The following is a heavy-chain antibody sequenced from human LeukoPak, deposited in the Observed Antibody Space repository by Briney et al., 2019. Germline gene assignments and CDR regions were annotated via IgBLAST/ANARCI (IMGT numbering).Heavy chain of an antibody. D-gene: IGHD3-3*01. CDR2: TYYSGST. Sequence: SETLSLTCTVSGGSISSYYWSWIRQPPGKGLEWIGYTYYSGSTNYNPSLKSRVTISVDTSKNQFSLKLSSVTAADTAVYYCARWGVYYDFWSGTRFDPWGQGTLATVSS. J-gene: IGHJ5*02. V-gene: IGHV4-59*08. CDR1: GGSISSYY. CDR3: ARWGVYYDFWSGTRFDP.